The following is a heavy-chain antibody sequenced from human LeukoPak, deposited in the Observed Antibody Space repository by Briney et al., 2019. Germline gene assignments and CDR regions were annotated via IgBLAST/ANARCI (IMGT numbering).Heavy chain of an antibody. V-gene: IGHV3-53*01. J-gene: IGHJ4*02. D-gene: IGHD1-14*01. CDR2: LYSDGNT. Sequence: GGSLRLSCAASGFTVITNDMTWVRQAPGKGLEWVSVLYSDGNTKYADSVQGRFTISRDNSKDTLYLEMNSLSTDDTAVYYCARGVEPLAANTLAYWGQGTLVTVSS. CDR1: GFTVITND. CDR3: ARGVEPLAANTLAY.